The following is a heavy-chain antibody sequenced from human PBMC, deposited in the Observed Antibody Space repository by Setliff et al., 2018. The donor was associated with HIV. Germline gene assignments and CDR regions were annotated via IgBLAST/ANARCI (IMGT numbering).Heavy chain of an antibody. CDR3: TTYSSVYYHSDC. Sequence: GGSLRLSCAASGLIFSDHYMDWVRQAPGKGLEWVGRSRSISEGYTTHYAASVKGRFSISRDDSKNSLYLEMNSLTNEDTAMYYCTTYSSVYYHSDCWGQGTLVTVSS. CDR1: GLIFSDHY. J-gene: IGHJ4*02. V-gene: IGHV3-72*01. D-gene: IGHD3-22*01. CDR2: SRSISEGYTT.